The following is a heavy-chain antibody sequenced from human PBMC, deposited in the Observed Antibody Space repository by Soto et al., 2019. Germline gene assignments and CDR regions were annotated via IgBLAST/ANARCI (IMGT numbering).Heavy chain of an antibody. CDR1: GGSISSSSYY. V-gene: IGHV4-39*02. CDR2: IYYSGST. Sequence: SETLSLTCTVSGGSISSSSYYWGWIRQPPGKGLERIGSIYYSGSTYYNPSLKSRVTISVDTSKNQFSLKLSSVTAADTAVYYCARERGIAAAGRGEIDYWGQGTLVTVSS. CDR3: ARERGIAAAGRGEIDY. D-gene: IGHD6-13*01. J-gene: IGHJ4*02.